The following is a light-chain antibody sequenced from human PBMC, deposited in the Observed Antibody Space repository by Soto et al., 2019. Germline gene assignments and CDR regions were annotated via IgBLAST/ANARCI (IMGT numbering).Light chain of an antibody. CDR1: QSVSSN. CDR3: QQYNNCPPIT. J-gene: IGKJ5*01. V-gene: IGKV3-15*01. CDR2: GAS. Sequence: EIVMTQSPATLSVSPGERATLSCRASQSVSSNLAWYQQKPGQAPRLLIYGASTRATGIPARFSGSGSGTAFTLTIISLQSEDFAVYYCQQYNNCPPITFGQGTRLEIK.